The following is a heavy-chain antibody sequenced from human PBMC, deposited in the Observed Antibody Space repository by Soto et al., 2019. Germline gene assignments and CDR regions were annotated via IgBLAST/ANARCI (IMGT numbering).Heavy chain of an antibody. CDR1: GFTFSSYA. J-gene: IGHJ3*02. CDR3: AKLAIVVVVAATPHAFDI. V-gene: IGHV3-23*01. D-gene: IGHD2-15*01. Sequence: GGSLRLSCAASGFTFSSYAMSWVRQAPGKGLEWVSAISGSGGSTYYADSVKDRFTISRDNSKNTLYLQMNSLRAEDTAVYYCAKLAIVVVVAATPHAFDIWGQGTMVTVSS. CDR2: ISGSGGST.